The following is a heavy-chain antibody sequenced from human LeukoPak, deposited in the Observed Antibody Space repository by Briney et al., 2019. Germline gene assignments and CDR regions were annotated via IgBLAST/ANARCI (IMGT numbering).Heavy chain of an antibody. J-gene: IGHJ4*02. CDR3: ARDLLYCSSTSCYEGYFDY. Sequence: SETLSLTCTVSGGSTSSGSYYWSWIRQPAGKGLEWIGRIYTSGSTNYNPSLESRVTISVDTSKNQFSLKLSSVTAADTAVYYCARDLLYCSSTSCYEGYFDYWGQGTLVTVSS. CDR1: GGSTSSGSYY. CDR2: IYTSGST. D-gene: IGHD2-2*01. V-gene: IGHV4-61*02.